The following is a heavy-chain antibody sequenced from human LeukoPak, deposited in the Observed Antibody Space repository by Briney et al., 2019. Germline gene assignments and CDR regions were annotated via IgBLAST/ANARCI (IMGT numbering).Heavy chain of an antibody. D-gene: IGHD3-16*02. CDR2: INSDGSST. CDR1: GFTFSSYW. V-gene: IGHV3-74*01. CDR3: ARWDYDYVWGSYREGAFDI. Sequence: GGSLRLFCAASGFTFSSYWMHWVRQAPGKGLVWVSRINSDGSSTSYADSVKGRFTVSRDNAKNTLYLQMNSLRAEDTAVYYCARWDYDYVWGSYREGAFDIWGQGTMVTVSS. J-gene: IGHJ3*02.